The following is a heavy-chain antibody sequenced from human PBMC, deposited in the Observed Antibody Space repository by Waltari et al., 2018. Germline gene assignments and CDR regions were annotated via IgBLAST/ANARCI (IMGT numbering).Heavy chain of an antibody. Sequence: QVQLQESGPGLVKPSGTRALTCAVSCGSIRRRTGWSLARQPQGKGLGWIGEIYHSGSTNYNPSLKSRVTISVDKSKNQFSLKLSSVTAADTAVYYCASGGAVSPYGMDVWGQGTTVTVSS. CDR2: IYHSGST. D-gene: IGHD3-3*01. CDR1: CGSIRRRTG. CDR3: ASGGAVSPYGMDV. V-gene: IGHV4-4*02. J-gene: IGHJ6*02.